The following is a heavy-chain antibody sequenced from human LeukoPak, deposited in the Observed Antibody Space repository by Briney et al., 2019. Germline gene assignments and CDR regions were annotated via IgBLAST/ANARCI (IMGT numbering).Heavy chain of an antibody. CDR1: GFTVSTNY. V-gene: IGHV3-66*01. Sequence: GGSLRLSCAASGFTVSTNYMTWVRQAPGKGLEWVSVIYSGGSTYYADSVKGRFTISRDNSKNTLYLQMNSLRAEDTAVYYCARGGTQSSGYTFDYWGQGTLVTVSS. D-gene: IGHD3-22*01. CDR2: IYSGGST. CDR3: ARGGTQSSGYTFDY. J-gene: IGHJ4*02.